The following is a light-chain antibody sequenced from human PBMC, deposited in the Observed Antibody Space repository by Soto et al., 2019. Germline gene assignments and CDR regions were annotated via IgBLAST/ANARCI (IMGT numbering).Light chain of an antibody. CDR3: QQRRYWPVT. Sequence: EIVLTQSPAILSMSPGERATLSCRASQSVSSYFAWYQQKPGQAPRLLIYDASNRATGVPARFSGSGSGPDLPLTISTLEPEDFAVYYVQQRRYWPVTFGQGTKVDIK. CDR2: DAS. V-gene: IGKV3-11*01. CDR1: QSVSSY. J-gene: IGKJ1*01.